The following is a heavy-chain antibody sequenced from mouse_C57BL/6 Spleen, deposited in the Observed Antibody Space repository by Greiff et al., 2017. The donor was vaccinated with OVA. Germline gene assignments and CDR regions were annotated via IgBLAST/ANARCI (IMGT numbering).Heavy chain of an antibody. Sequence: QVQLQQPGAELVRPGASVTLSCKASGYTFTDYEMHWVKQTPVHGLEWIGAIDPETGGTAYNQKFKGKAILTADKSSSSAYMELRSLTSEDSAVYYCTRSYSNYDYWGQGTTLTVSS. CDR2: IDPETGGT. CDR3: TRSYSNYDY. V-gene: IGHV1-15*01. D-gene: IGHD2-5*01. CDR1: GYTFTDYE. J-gene: IGHJ2*01.